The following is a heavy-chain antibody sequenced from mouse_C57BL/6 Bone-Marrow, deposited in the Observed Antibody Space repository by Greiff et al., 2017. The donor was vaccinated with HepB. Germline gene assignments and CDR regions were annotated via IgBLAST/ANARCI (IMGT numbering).Heavy chain of an antibody. CDR3: ARYYYGSSYDFDY. J-gene: IGHJ2*01. V-gene: IGHV5-4*03. CDR1: GFTFSSYA. CDR2: ISDGGSYT. Sequence: DVMLVESGGGLVKPGGSLKLSCAASGFTFSSYAMSWVRQTPEKRLEWVATISDGGSYTYYPDNVKGRFTISRDNAKNNLYLQMSHLKSEDTAMYYCARYYYGSSYDFDYWGQGTTLTVSS. D-gene: IGHD1-1*01.